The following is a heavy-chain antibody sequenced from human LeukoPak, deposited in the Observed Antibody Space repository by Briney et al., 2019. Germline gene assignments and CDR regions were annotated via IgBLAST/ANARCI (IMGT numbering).Heavy chain of an antibody. CDR1: RFTFSSYA. CDR3: TKEGDYDSSGYNYFDY. CDR2: VSGSGGST. D-gene: IGHD3-22*01. V-gene: IGHV3-23*01. J-gene: IGHJ4*02. Sequence: PGGSLRLSCAASRFTFSSYAMSWVRQAPGKGLEWVSAVSGSGGSTYYADSVKGRFTISRDNSKNSLYLQMNTLRAEDTALYYCTKEGDYDSSGYNYFDYWGQGTLVTVSS.